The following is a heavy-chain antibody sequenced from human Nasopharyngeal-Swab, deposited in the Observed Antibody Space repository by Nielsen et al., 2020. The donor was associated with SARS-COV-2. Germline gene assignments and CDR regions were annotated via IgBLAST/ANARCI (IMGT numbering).Heavy chain of an antibody. CDR2: INHTGSPKTGTT. J-gene: IGHJ6*03. V-gene: IGHV4-34*01. CDR3: AASAYFYYCMDV. CDR1: GESLSGYY. Sequence: SETLSLTCGVYGESLSGYYWGWIRQPPGKGLEWIGEINHTGSPKTGTTNYNPSPESRVSISVDTSKNQVSLKLRSVTAADTAVYYCAASAYFYYCMDVWGKGTTVTVSS.